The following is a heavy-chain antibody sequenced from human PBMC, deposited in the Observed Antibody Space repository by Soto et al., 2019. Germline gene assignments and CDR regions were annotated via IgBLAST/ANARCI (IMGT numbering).Heavy chain of an antibody. D-gene: IGHD5-12*01. CDR2: IYYSGST. J-gene: IGHJ5*02. V-gene: IGHV4-61*01. CDR1: GGSVSSRSHF. CDR3: ARYDAESGSNKLDP. Sequence: QVQLQESGPGLVKPSETLSVTCTVSGGSVSSRSHFWSWIRQPPGGGLQWIGYIYYSGSTNYNPSRKSRASLPVDTSRNQLSLRLTSVTAADTAVYYCARYDAESGSNKLDPWGQGTLVTVSS.